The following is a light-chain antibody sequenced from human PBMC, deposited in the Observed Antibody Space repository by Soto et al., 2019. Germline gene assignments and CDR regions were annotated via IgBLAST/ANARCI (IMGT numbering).Light chain of an antibody. Sequence: QSVLTQPPSASGTPGQRVTISCSGGTSNIGDNSVNWYQQPPGTAPKLLIYSSDQRPSGVSDRFSGSKSGTSASLAISGLQSEDEADYYCAAWDDSLNGFVFGTGNKLTVL. V-gene: IGLV1-44*01. J-gene: IGLJ1*01. CDR1: TSNIGDNS. CDR2: SSD. CDR3: AAWDDSLNGFV.